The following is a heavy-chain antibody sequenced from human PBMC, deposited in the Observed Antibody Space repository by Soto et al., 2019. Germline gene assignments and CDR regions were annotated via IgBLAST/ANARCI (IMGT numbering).Heavy chain of an antibody. CDR2: IRSSSSYI. D-gene: IGHD6-6*01. CDR3: ARDRAARYYYYGVDV. CDR1: GFTFSSYS. V-gene: IGHV3-21*01. J-gene: IGHJ6*02. Sequence: EVQLVESGGGLVKPGGSLRLSCAASGFTFSSYSMKWVRQAPGKGLEWVSSIRSSSSYIYYPDSGKGRFTISRDNAQNCVHLRMNSLRAEDTAVYYCARDRAARYYYYGVDVWGQGTTVTVSS.